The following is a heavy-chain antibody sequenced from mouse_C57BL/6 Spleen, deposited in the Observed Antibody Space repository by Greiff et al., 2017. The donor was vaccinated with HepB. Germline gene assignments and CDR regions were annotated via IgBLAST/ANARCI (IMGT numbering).Heavy chain of an antibody. D-gene: IGHD2-1*01. V-gene: IGHV1-64*01. Sequence: VQLQQSGAELVKPGASVKLSCKASGYTFTSYWMHWVKQRPGQGLEWIGMIHPNSGSTNYNEKFKSKATLTVDKSSSTAYMQLSSLTSEDSAVYYCARMGIYYGNSYYAMDYWGQGTSVTVSS. CDR2: IHPNSGST. CDR1: GYTFTSYW. CDR3: ARMGIYYGNSYYAMDY. J-gene: IGHJ4*01.